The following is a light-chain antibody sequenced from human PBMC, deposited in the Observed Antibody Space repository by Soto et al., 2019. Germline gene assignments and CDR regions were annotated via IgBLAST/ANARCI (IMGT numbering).Light chain of an antibody. CDR1: QGIKNW. V-gene: IGKV1-12*01. CDR2: TGS. J-gene: IGKJ5*01. Sequence: DIHMSRSPSYVSASVGDRVTITCRASQGIKNWLAWYQQKPGKAPNLLIYTGSSLQSGVPSRFSGSGSGTDFTLTINRLHPKHFATYDCQQAPSCPITLGQGTRLEI. CDR3: QQAPSCPIT.